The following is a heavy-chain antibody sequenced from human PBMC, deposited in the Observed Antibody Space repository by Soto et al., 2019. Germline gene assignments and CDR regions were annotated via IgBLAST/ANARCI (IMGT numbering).Heavy chain of an antibody. Sequence: SETLSLTSAVYGGSFSGYYWSWIRQSPGKGLEWIGEINHTGSTNYNPSLKSRSTISVDTSKNQFSLKLNSVTAADTAVYYCATQAPYSSSPYYYYYLDVWGKGTMVTVSS. D-gene: IGHD6-6*01. J-gene: IGHJ6*03. CDR3: ATQAPYSSSPYYYYYLDV. V-gene: IGHV4-34*01. CDR1: GGSFSGYY. CDR2: INHTGST.